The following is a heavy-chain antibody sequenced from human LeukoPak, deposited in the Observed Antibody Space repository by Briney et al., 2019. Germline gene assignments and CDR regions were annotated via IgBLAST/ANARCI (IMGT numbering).Heavy chain of an antibody. V-gene: IGHV1-18*01. J-gene: IGHJ5*02. Sequence: GASVKVSCKASGYTFTSYGISWVRQAPGQGLEWMGWISAYNGNIDFAQKLQGRVTMTTDTSTSTAYMELRSLRSDDTAVYYCARGSRLYMVRGQTNWFDPWGQGTLVTVSS. CDR3: ARGSRLYMVRGQTNWFDP. CDR1: GYTFTSYG. CDR2: ISAYNGNI. D-gene: IGHD3-10*01.